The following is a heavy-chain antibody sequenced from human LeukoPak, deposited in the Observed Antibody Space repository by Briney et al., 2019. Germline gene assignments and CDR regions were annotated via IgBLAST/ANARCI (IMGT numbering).Heavy chain of an antibody. D-gene: IGHD3-22*01. CDR1: GFTFNDYH. J-gene: IGHJ4*02. V-gene: IGHV3-11*06. CDR2: ISSDNTYT. CDR3: ATSYFDSSGYLQYFDD. Sequence: EGSLRLSCAASGFTFNDYHMSWIRQAPGKGLEWVACISSDNTYTDYADSVKGRFTISRDNPKKSLYLQMNSLRDEDTAVYYCATSYFDSSGYLQYFDDWGQGTLVTVSS.